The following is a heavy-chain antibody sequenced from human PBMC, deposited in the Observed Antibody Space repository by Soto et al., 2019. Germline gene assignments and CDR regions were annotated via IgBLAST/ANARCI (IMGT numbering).Heavy chain of an antibody. CDR1: GFTFSSYA. D-gene: IGHD2-15*01. V-gene: IGHV3-23*01. CDR3: AKFPVVVVAATTEYFQH. J-gene: IGHJ1*01. Sequence: EVQLLESGGGLVQPGGSLRLSCAASGFTFSSYAMSRVRQAPGKGLEWVSAISGSGGSTYYADSVKGRFTISRDNSKNTLYLQMNSLRAEDTAVYYCAKFPVVVVAATTEYFQHWGQGTLVTVSS. CDR2: ISGSGGST.